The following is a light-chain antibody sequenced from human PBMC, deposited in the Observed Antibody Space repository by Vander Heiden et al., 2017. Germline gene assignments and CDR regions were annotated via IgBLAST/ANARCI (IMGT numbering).Light chain of an antibody. CDR1: QHVKTS. CDR2: GVS. V-gene: IGKV1-8*01. Sequence: IRMTQSPSSFSASTGDRVTLTCRASQHVKTSLAWYQQKPGEAPNLLIFGVSTLQSGVPSRFSGSGSGTDFTLNIDSLQPEDSATYYCQQYYSYPLTFGGGTKIEIK. J-gene: IGKJ4*01. CDR3: QQYYSYPLT.